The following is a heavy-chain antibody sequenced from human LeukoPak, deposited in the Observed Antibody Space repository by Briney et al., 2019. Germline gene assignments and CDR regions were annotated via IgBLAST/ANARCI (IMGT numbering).Heavy chain of an antibody. Sequence: GRSLRLSCAASGFTFDDYAMHWVRQAPGKGLEWVSGISWNSGSIGYADSVKGRFTISRDNAKNSLYLQMNSLRAEDMALYYCASQYCSSTSCPRPFDYWGQGTLVTVSS. D-gene: IGHD2-2*01. CDR3: ASQYCSSTSCPRPFDY. CDR2: ISWNSGSI. CDR1: GFTFDDYA. J-gene: IGHJ4*02. V-gene: IGHV3-9*03.